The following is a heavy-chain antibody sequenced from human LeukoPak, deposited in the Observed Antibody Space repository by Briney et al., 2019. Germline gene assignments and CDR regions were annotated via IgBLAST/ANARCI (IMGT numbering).Heavy chain of an antibody. J-gene: IGHJ6*02. CDR3: ARLFPATGTPYYYIMDV. Sequence: ETLSLTCTVSGGSISNYYWSWIRQPAGKGLEWIGRVYSSGSYNYNPSLKSRVTMSVDTSKNQFSLRLSSVTAADTAVYYCARLFPATGTPYYYIMDVWGQGTTVTVSS. CDR2: VYSSGSY. CDR1: GGSISNYY. V-gene: IGHV4-4*07. D-gene: IGHD6-13*01.